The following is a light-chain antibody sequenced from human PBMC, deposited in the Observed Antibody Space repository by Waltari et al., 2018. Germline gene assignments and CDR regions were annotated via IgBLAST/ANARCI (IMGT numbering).Light chain of an antibody. CDR1: SSNIGNNY. V-gene: IGLV1-51*01. CDR3: GTWDSSLTAGV. Sequence: QSVLTQPPSVSAAPGQKVTISCSGSSSNIGNNYVSWYQQLPGTAPKLVIYDNDKRPSGIPDRFAGAKSGTSATLGITGLQTGDEAYYYCGTWDSSLTAGVFGGGTKLTVL. CDR2: DND. J-gene: IGLJ2*01.